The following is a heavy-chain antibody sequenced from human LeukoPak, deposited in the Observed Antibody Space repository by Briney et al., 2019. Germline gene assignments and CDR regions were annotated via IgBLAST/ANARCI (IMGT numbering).Heavy chain of an antibody. CDR3: VRAAMPYIINGRRFDY. V-gene: IGHV3-13*04. Sequence: GGSLRLSCAASGFTSSAYDMHWVRHITGGGLEWVSTSGTVGDTFYSDSVKGRFTISRENAKNSVHLQMNSLRVEDSAIYFCVRAAMPYIINGRRFDYWGQGTLVTVSS. CDR2: SGTVGDT. CDR1: GFTSSAYD. J-gene: IGHJ4*02. D-gene: IGHD2-2*01.